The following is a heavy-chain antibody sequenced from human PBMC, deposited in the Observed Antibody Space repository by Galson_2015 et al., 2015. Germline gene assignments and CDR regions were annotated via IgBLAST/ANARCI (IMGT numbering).Heavy chain of an antibody. CDR1: GGSFSGYY. D-gene: IGHD3-16*01. J-gene: IGHJ4*02. V-gene: IGHV4-59*01. CDR3: AGGVPFDY. Sequence: SETLSLTCAVYGGSFSGYYWSWIRQPPGKGLEWIGYIYYSGSTNYNPSLKSRVTISVDTSKNQFSLKLSSVTAADTAVYYCAGGVPFDYWGQGTLVTVSS. CDR2: IYYSGST.